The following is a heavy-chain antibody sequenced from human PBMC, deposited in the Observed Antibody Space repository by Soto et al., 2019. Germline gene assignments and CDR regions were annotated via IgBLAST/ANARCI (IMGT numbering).Heavy chain of an antibody. J-gene: IGHJ6*02. CDR2: INTYNGNT. D-gene: IGHD3-16*01. CDR1: GYTFTRYG. CDR3: AMVDVYVTPSPQDV. Sequence: QVQLVQSGAEVKNPGASVKVSCKASGYTFTRYGIVWARQAPGQGLEWMGWINTYNGNTNYAQNVQGRVTLTTDTYTSTAYMELRSLRSNATAIYYCAMVDVYVTPSPQDVWGQGTTVIVSS. V-gene: IGHV1-18*01.